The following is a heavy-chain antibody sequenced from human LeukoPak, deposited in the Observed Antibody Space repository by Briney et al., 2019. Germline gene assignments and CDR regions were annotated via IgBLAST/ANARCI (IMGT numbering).Heavy chain of an antibody. V-gene: IGHV3-23*01. CDR1: GFTFSDCG. D-gene: IGHD3-9*01. Sequence: PGGSLRLSCAASGFTFSDCGMSWVRQSPGKGLEWVSSFGGRGGSTYYADSVKGRFTISRDNSKNTLYLQMNSLRAEDTAVYYCAKQGRDWLRDYYYYMDVWGKGTTVTISS. CDR3: AKQGRDWLRDYYYYMDV. J-gene: IGHJ6*03. CDR2: FGGRGGST.